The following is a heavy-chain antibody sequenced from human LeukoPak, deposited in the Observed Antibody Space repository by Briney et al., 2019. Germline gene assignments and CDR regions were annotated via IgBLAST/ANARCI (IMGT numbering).Heavy chain of an antibody. CDR2: MNPNSGNT. V-gene: IGHV1-8*01. CDR3: ARGSIAAAGYYYSYYYMDV. D-gene: IGHD6-13*01. Sequence: ASVKVSCKASGYTFTSYDINWVRQATGQGLEWMGWMNPNSGNTGYAQKFQGRVTMTRNTSISTAYMELSSLRSEDTAVYYCARGSIAAAGYYYSYYYMDVWGKGTTVSVSS. CDR1: GYTFTSYD. J-gene: IGHJ6*03.